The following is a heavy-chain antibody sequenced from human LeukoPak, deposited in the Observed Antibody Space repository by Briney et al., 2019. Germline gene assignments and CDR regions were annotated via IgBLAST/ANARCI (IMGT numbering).Heavy chain of an antibody. CDR2: ISGSGGST. D-gene: IGHD2-15*01. Sequence: QPGGSLRLSCAASGFTFSSYAMSWVGQAPGKGLEWVSAISGSGGSTYYADSVKGRFTISRDNSKNTLYLQMNSLRAEDTAVYYCAKDRPDPGYCSGGSCPRYDTQQDAFDIWGQGTMVTVSS. CDR3: AKDRPDPGYCSGGSCPRYDTQQDAFDI. J-gene: IGHJ3*02. V-gene: IGHV3-23*01. CDR1: GFTFSSYA.